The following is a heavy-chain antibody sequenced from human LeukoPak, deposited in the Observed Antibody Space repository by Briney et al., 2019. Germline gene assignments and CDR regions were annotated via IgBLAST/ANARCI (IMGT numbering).Heavy chain of an antibody. J-gene: IGHJ5*02. Sequence: SETLSLTCTVSGGSISSYYWSWIRQPPGKGLEWIGYIYYSGSTNYNPSLKSRVTISVDTSKNQFSLKLSSVTAADTAVYYCARGPLSGYSSGRNWFDHWGQGTLVTVSS. V-gene: IGHV4-59*01. CDR3: ARGPLSGYSSGRNWFDH. CDR2: IYYSGST. CDR1: GGSISSYY. D-gene: IGHD6-19*01.